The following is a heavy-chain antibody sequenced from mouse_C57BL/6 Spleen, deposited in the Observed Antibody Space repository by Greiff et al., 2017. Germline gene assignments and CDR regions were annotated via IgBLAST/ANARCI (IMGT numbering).Heavy chain of an antibody. Sequence: QVQLQQPGAELVRPGTSVKLSCKASGYTFTSYWMHWVKQRPGQGLEWIGVIDPSDSYTNYNQKFKGKATLTVDTSSSTAYMQLSSLTSEDSAVYYCARLQLPYWYFDVWGTGTTVTVSS. J-gene: IGHJ1*03. CDR2: IDPSDSYT. D-gene: IGHD1-1*01. V-gene: IGHV1-59*01. CDR1: GYTFTSYW. CDR3: ARLQLPYWYFDV.